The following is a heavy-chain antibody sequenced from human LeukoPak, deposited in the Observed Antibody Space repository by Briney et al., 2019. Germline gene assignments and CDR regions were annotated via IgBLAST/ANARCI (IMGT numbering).Heavy chain of an antibody. Sequence: GGPLRLSCAASEFTFSSYWMSWVRQAPGKGLEWVANIKQDGSEKYYVDSVKGRFTISRDNAKNSLYLQMNSLRAEDTAVYYCARTLGGRAAAGTDYWGQGTLVTVSS. CDR1: EFTFSSYW. J-gene: IGHJ4*02. V-gene: IGHV3-7*03. CDR2: IKQDGSEK. CDR3: ARTLGGRAAAGTDY. D-gene: IGHD6-13*01.